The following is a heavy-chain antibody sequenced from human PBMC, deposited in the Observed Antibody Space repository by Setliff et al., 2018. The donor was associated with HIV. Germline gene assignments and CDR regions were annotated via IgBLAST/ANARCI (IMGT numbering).Heavy chain of an antibody. D-gene: IGHD1-1*01. CDR2: ISTSGTT. Sequence: SETLSLTCTVSGGSISSGSHFWGWIRQPAGKGLEWIGHISTSGTTKYNPSLKSRVPISVDTSKKHFSLRLTSVNAAYTAVYYCARGATRFYFDYWGQGTLVTVSS. CDR3: ARGATRFYFDY. V-gene: IGHV4-61*09. CDR1: GGSISSGSHF. J-gene: IGHJ4*02.